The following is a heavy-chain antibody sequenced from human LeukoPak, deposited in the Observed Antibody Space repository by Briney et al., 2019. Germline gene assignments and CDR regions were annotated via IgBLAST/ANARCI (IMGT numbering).Heavy chain of an antibody. CDR2: INHSGST. CDR3: ARGGKKDEYYDFWSGSYGMDV. CDR1: GGSFSGYY. V-gene: IGHV4-34*01. D-gene: IGHD3-3*01. Sequence: SETLSLTCAVYGGSFSGYYWSRIRQPPGKGLEWIGEINHSGSTNYNPSLKSRVTISVDTSKNQFSLKLSSVTAADTAVYYCARGGKKDEYYDFWSGSYGMDVWGQGTTVTVSS. J-gene: IGHJ6*02.